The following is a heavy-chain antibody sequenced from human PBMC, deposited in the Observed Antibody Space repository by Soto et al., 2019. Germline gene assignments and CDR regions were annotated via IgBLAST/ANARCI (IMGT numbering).Heavy chain of an antibody. CDR2: VKDGGHT. D-gene: IGHD5-12*01. J-gene: IGHJ4*02. CDR1: GGSLSGYY. CDR3: ARGQEGVVATH. Sequence: QVQLQQWGAGLLKPSETLSLNCAVTGGSLSGYYWCWLRQPPGKGLEWIGEVKDGGHTNYSPSRRGRVTISSATSNSQFSLRLNSVTAADTGVYYCARGQEGVVATHWDQGSLVTVSS. V-gene: IGHV4-34*01.